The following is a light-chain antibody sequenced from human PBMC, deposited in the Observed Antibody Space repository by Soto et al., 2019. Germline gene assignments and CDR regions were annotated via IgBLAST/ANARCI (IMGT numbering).Light chain of an antibody. Sequence: EIVLTQSPATLSLSPGEMATLSCRASQSVFDFFDWLQQKTGQAPCVLIHDASKPAACIPDRFSGSGSETPFTLTISSLAPEDFAVYYCQQRSRWPLTFGTGTKVDIK. CDR2: DAS. V-gene: IGKV3-11*01. J-gene: IGKJ3*01. CDR3: QQRSRWPLT. CDR1: QSVFDF.